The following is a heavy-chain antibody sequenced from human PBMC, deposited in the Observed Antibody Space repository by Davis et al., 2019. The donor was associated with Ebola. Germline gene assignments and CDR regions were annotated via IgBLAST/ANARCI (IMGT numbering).Heavy chain of an antibody. J-gene: IGHJ3*02. CDR1: GFTFSSHA. Sequence: GESLKISCAASGFTFSSHAMSWVRQALGKGLEWVSGIGGSGGSTNYADSVKGRFTISRDNSKNTLYLQMNSLRAEDTAVYYCAKEGFTMVRGVTFSGAFDIWGQGTMVTVSS. V-gene: IGHV3-23*01. CDR2: IGGSGGST. D-gene: IGHD3-10*01. CDR3: AKEGFTMVRGVTFSGAFDI.